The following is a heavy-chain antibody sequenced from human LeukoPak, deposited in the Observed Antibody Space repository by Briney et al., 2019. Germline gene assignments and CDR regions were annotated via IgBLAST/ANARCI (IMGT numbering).Heavy chain of an antibody. D-gene: IGHD2-2*01. CDR2: ISPNSGDT. V-gene: IGHV1-2*02. CDR1: GYTFSGYY. Sequence: ASVKVSCKASGYTFSGYYMHWVRQAPGQGHEWMGWISPNSGDTNYAQNFQGRVTMTRDTSISTAYMELGRLTSDDTAVYYCARGRDKTTSPAIDYWGQGTLVTVSS. CDR3: ARGRDKTTSPAIDY. J-gene: IGHJ4*02.